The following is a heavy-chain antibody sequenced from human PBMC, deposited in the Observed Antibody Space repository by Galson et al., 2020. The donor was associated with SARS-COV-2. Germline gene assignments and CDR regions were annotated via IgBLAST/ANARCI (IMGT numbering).Heavy chain of an antibody. D-gene: IGHD3-10*01. V-gene: IGHV3-48*02. J-gene: IGHJ4*02. CDR2: ISGSGTTT. CDR1: GLTFSSYA. CDR3: TTGGSGNFFY. Sequence: GGSLRLSCVGSGLTFSSYAMNWVRQGPGKGLEWISYISGSGTTTRDADSVTGRFTISRDNAKNSLFLEMNSLRDEDTATYYCTTGGSGNFFYWGQGILVTVSS.